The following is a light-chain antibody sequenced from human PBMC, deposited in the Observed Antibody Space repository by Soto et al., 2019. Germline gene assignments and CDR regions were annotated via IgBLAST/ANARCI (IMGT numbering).Light chain of an antibody. Sequence: EIVLTQSPGTLSLSPGERATLSCRASQSVSSGSLAWYQQKPGQAPMLLISGASSRATGIPDRFSGSGSGTDFTLTISRLEPEDFAVYYCQQYGTSPRTFGQGTKVEIK. CDR1: QSVSSGS. CDR3: QQYGTSPRT. V-gene: IGKV3-20*01. CDR2: GAS. J-gene: IGKJ1*01.